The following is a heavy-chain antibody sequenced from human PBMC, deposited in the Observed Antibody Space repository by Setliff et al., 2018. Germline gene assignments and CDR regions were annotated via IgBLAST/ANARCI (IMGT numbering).Heavy chain of an antibody. CDR2: ISGSGGST. CDR3: AKNGFGVVALGVNNWFDP. V-gene: IGHV3-23*01. CDR1: GFTFSSYA. J-gene: IGHJ5*02. Sequence: GGSLRLSCAASGFTFSSYAMSWVRQAPGKGLEWVSAISGSGGSTYYADSVKGRFTISRDNSKSRLYLQMNSLRAEDTAVCYCAKNGFGVVALGVNNWFDPWGQGTVVTVSS. D-gene: IGHD3-10*01.